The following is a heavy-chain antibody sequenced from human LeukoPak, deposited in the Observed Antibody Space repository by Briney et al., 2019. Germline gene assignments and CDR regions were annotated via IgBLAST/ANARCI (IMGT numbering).Heavy chain of an antibody. CDR3: AKDYAYYYGSGIGGFDY. CDR2: SSGSGATT. J-gene: IGHJ4*02. Sequence: PGGSLRLSCAASGFTFSSYAMSGVRQAPGKGLEWGSASSGSGATTYHADSVKGRFTISRDKSNNTLYLQMNSLRAEDTAVYYCAKDYAYYYGSGIGGFDYWGQGTLVTVSS. CDR1: GFTFSSYA. D-gene: IGHD3-10*01. V-gene: IGHV3-23*01.